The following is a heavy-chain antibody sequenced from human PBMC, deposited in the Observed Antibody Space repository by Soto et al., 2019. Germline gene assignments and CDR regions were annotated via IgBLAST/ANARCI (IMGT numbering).Heavy chain of an antibody. CDR1: GLTLRNYA. Sequence: GSLILSFAASGLTLRNYAMTLVRQAPGKGLEWVSLISANDVGTYYAESVKTRFTISTDQSRNTVYLQMDSLRADDTAIYYCAKAKKDYNWDNRPPFDYWGQGTLVTV. V-gene: IGHV3-23*01. J-gene: IGHJ4*02. CDR2: ISANDVGT. D-gene: IGHD1-20*01. CDR3: AKAKKDYNWDNRPPFDY.